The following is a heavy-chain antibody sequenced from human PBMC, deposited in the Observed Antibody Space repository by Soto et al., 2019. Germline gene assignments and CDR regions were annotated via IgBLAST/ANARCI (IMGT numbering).Heavy chain of an antibody. CDR2: ITYGGGNK. CDR1: GFTFSSHG. D-gene: IGHD5-12*01. Sequence: HPGGSLRLSCAVSGFTFSSHGMHWVRQAPGKGLEWVSVITYGGGNKYYADSVKGRFTISRDNSKNTLYLQMNSLRAEDTAVYYCAKEYSGYDYYYYYYYMDVWGKGTTVTVSS. CDR3: AKEYSGYDYYYYYYYMDV. J-gene: IGHJ6*03. V-gene: IGHV3-30*18.